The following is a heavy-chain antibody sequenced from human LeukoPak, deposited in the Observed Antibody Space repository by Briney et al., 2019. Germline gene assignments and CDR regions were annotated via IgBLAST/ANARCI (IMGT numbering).Heavy chain of an antibody. V-gene: IGHV3-53*01. D-gene: IGHD5-24*01. CDR2: ILSNGDT. CDR3: TRDQMNY. J-gene: IGHJ4*02. CDR1: EFTVSRNY. Sequence: PGGSLRLSCTASEFTVSRNYMLWVRQAPGKGLEWVSLILSNGDTHYADSVKGRFTISRDTSKNTVSLQMNSLRVEDTAVYYCTRDQMNYWGQGTLVTVSS.